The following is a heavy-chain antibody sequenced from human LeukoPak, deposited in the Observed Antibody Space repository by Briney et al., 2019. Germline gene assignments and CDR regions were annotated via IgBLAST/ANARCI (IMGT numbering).Heavy chain of an antibody. V-gene: IGHV3-74*01. CDR3: ARANNFDY. D-gene: IGHD4/OR15-4a*01. J-gene: IGHJ4*02. Sequence: GGSLRLSCAASGFTLSSYWMHWARQAPGKGLVWVSRINFDGSSTNYADSVKGRFTISRDNAKNTLYLQMNSLRAEDTAVYYCARANNFDYWGQGILVTVSS. CDR2: INFDGSST. CDR1: GFTLSSYW.